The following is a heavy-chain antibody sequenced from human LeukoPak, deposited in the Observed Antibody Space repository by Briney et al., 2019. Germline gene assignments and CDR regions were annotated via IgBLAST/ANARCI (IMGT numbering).Heavy chain of an antibody. J-gene: IGHJ4*02. CDR1: GGSISSSSYY. CDR2: IYYSGST. V-gene: IGHV4-39*01. D-gene: IGHD5-18*01. CDR3: ARRGYNYGYDY. Sequence: SETLSLTCTVSGGSISSSSYYWGWIRQPPGKGLEWIGSIYYSGSTYYNPSLKSRAAISVDTSKNQFSLKLSSVTAADTAVYYCARRGYNYGYDYWGQGTLVTVSS.